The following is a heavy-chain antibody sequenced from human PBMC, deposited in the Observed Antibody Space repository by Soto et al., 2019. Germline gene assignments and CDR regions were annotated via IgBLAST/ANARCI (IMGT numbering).Heavy chain of an antibody. CDR3: ARVLEGYQLLSYYYYMDV. Sequence: EVQLVESGGGLVQPGGSLRLSCAASGLTVSDNYMTWVRQAPGKGLEWVSVIYSGGSTIYADSVKGRFTISRHKSKNTLYLQMNSLRAEDTAVYYCARVLEGYQLLSYYYYMDVWGKGTTVTVSS. CDR1: GLTVSDNY. V-gene: IGHV3-53*04. D-gene: IGHD2-2*01. CDR2: IYSGGST. J-gene: IGHJ6*03.